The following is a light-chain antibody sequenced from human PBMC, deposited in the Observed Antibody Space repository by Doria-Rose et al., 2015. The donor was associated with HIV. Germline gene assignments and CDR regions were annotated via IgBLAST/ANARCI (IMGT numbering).Light chain of an antibody. J-gene: IGKJ2*01. CDR2: RAS. CDR3: QQYSQWPPYT. V-gene: IGKV3-15*01. CDR1: QGIGSG. Sequence: TQSPATLSVSPGERATLSCRASQGIGSGLAWYQQKPGQAPRLLIYRASIRATGIPPRFTGGGSGTEFTLTISSLQSEDFAVYFCQQYSQWPPYTFGQGTKLEVK.